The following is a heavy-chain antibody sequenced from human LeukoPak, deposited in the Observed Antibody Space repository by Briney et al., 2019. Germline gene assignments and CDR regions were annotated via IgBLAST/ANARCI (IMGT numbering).Heavy chain of an antibody. CDR1: GGSISSSSYY. J-gene: IGHJ5*02. CDR3: ARTILDSRPNNWFDP. D-gene: IGHD3-22*01. Sequence: PSETLSLTCTVSGGSISSSSYYWGWIRQPPGKGLEWIGSIYHSGSTYYNPSLKSRVTISVDTSKNQFSLKLSSVTAADTAVYYCARTILDSRPNNWFDPWGQGTLVTVSS. CDR2: IYHSGST. V-gene: IGHV4-39*07.